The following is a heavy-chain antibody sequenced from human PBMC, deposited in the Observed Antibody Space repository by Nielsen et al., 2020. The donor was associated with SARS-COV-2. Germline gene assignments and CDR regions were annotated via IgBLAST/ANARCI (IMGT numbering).Heavy chain of an antibody. CDR1: GGSISSSSYY. D-gene: IGHD4-17*01. Sequence: SETLSLTCTVSGGSISSSSYYWGWIRQPPGKGLEWIGSIYYSGSTYYNPSLKSRVTISVGTSKNQFSLKLSSVTAADTAVYYCASATTVTTLDAFDIWGQGTMVTVSS. J-gene: IGHJ3*02. V-gene: IGHV4-39*01. CDR3: ASATTVTTLDAFDI. CDR2: IYYSGST.